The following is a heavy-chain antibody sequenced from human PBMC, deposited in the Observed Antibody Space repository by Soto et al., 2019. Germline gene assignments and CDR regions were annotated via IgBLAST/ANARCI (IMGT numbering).Heavy chain of an antibody. CDR3: SYGSGSVDYYYYGMDV. D-gene: IGHD3-10*01. CDR2: IIPIFGTA. Sequence: QVQLVQSGAEVKKPGSSVKVSCKASGGTFSSYAISWVRQAPGQGLEWMGGIIPIFGTANYAQKFQGRVTITAEESTSTAYMELSSLRSEDTAVYYCSYGSGSVDYYYYGMDVWGQGTTVTVSS. CDR1: GGTFSSYA. V-gene: IGHV1-69*01. J-gene: IGHJ6*02.